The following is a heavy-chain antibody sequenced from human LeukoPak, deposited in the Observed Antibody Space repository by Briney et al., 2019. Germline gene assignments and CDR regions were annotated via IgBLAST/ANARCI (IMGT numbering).Heavy chain of an antibody. J-gene: IGHJ4*02. D-gene: IGHD4-17*01. Sequence: PSETLSLTCTVSGGSISSSSYYWGWIRQPPGKGLEWIGSIYYSGSTYYTPSLKSRVTISVDTSKNQFSLKLSSVTAADTAVYYCARDTSDYAFDYWGQGTLVTVSS. V-gene: IGHV4-39*07. CDR3: ARDTSDYAFDY. CDR1: GGSISSSSYY. CDR2: IYYSGST.